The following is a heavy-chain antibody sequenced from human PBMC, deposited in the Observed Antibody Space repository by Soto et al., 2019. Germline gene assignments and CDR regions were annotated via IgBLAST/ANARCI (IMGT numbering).Heavy chain of an antibody. Sequence: GGSLRLSCSASGFTFSSYAMHWVRQAPGKGLEYVSAISSNGGSTYYADSVKGRFTISRDNSKNTLYLQMSSLRAEDTAVYYCVKSAYNFWNSWFDPWGQGTLVTVSS. J-gene: IGHJ5*02. CDR2: ISSNGGST. CDR3: VKSAYNFWNSWFDP. CDR1: GFTFSSYA. V-gene: IGHV3-64D*08. D-gene: IGHD3-3*01.